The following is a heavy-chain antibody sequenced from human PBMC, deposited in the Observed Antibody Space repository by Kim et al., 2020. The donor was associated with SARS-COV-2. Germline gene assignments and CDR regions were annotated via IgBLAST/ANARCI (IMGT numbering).Heavy chain of an antibody. V-gene: IGHV3-33*01. CDR3: ARFRTLIVVAPDY. J-gene: IGHJ4*02. Sequence: GGSLRLSCAASGFTFSSYGMHWVRQAPGKGLEWVAVIWYDGSNKYYADSVKGRFTISRDNFKNTLYLQMNSLRAEDTAVYYCARFRTLIVVAPDYWGQGTLVTVSS. D-gene: IGHD3-22*01. CDR2: IWYDGSNK. CDR1: GFTFSSYG.